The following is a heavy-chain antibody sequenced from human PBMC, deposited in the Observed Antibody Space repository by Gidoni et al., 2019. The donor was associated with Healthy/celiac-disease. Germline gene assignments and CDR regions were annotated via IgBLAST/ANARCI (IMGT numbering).Heavy chain of an antibody. J-gene: IGHJ3*02. CDR2: IRRKAYGGTT. CDR3: TRDLFRSGQDAFDI. D-gene: IGHD3-3*01. CDR1: GFTFGDYA. Sequence: EVQLVESGGGLVKPGRSLRLSCTASGFTFGDYAMSWFRQAPGKGLEWVGFIRRKAYGGTTEYAASVKGRFTISRDDSKSIAYLQMNSLKTEDTAVYYCTRDLFRSGQDAFDIWGQGTMVTVSS. V-gene: IGHV3-49*05.